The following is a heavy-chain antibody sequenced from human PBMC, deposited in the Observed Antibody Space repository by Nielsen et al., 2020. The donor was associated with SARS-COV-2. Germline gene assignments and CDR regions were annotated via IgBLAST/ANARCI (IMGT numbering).Heavy chain of an antibody. Sequence: KLQGRVTMTTDTSTSTAYMELSSLRSEDTAVYYCATGSLVPADNWFDPWGQGTLVTVSS. CDR3: ATGSLVPADNWFDP. J-gene: IGHJ5*02. D-gene: IGHD2-2*01. V-gene: IGHV1-18*01.